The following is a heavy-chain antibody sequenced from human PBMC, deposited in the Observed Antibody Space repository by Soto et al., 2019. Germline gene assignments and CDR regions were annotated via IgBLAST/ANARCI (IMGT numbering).Heavy chain of an antibody. J-gene: IGHJ6*02. Sequence: ASVKVSCKASGYTFTGYYMHLVRQAPGQGLEWMGWINPNSGGTNYAQKFQGWVTMTRDTSISTAYMELSRLRSDDTAVYYCARGSWPDERMDVWGQGTTVTVSS. CDR1: GYTFTGYY. CDR3: ARGSWPDERMDV. CDR2: INPNSGGT. V-gene: IGHV1-2*04.